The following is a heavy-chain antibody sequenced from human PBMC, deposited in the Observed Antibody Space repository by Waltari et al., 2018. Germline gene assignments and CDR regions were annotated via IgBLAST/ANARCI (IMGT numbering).Heavy chain of an antibody. V-gene: IGHV4-31*03. CDR1: GESISSIGSY. D-gene: IGHD4-4*01. Sequence: QVQLQESGPGLVKPSQTLSLTCTVSGESISSIGSYWTWIRQHPGEGLEWIGYICYTGSTYYNPSLKSRVSISLDKSSNQFSLKLTSVTAADTAMYYCTRGDYSGKPHPLDYWGQGTLVTVSS. CDR3: TRGDYSGKPHPLDY. CDR2: ICYTGST. J-gene: IGHJ4*02.